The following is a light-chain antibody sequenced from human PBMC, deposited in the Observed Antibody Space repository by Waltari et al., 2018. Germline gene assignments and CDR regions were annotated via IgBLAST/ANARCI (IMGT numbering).Light chain of an antibody. CDR1: QSLLYRDGYTY. J-gene: IGKJ1*01. CDR3: MQGAHWPPT. CDR2: RVS. Sequence: DVVVTQSPLSLHVTPGQPASMSCRSRQSLLYRDGYTYLNWFHQRPGQSPRRLIYRVSSRDSGVPDRFSGSGSGADFTLNISRVEAEDVGVYYCMQGAHWPPTFGQGTNLDIK. V-gene: IGKV2-30*01.